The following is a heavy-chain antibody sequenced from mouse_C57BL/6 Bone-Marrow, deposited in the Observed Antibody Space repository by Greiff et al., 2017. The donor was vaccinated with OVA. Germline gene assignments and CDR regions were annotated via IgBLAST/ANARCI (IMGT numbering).Heavy chain of an antibody. CDR3: ARSDDYDALLYYFDY. CDR2: IYPGSGST. D-gene: IGHD2-4*01. V-gene: IGHV1-55*01. Sequence: QVQLQQPGAELVKPGASVKMSCKASGYTFTSYWITWVKQRPGQGLEWIGDIYPGSGSTNYNEKFKSKATLTVDTSSSTAYMQLSSLTSEDSEVYYCARSDDYDALLYYFDYWGQGTTLTVSS. J-gene: IGHJ2*01. CDR1: GYTFTSYW.